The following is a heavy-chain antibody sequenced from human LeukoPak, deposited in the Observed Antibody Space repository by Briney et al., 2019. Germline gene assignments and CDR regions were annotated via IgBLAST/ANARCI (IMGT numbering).Heavy chain of an antibody. V-gene: IGHV1-2*02. CDR2: INPNSGGT. J-gene: IGHJ5*02. Sequence: ASVKVSCKASGYSFTDYYMHWVRQAPGQGLEWMGWINPNSGGTNSAQKFQGRVTMTRDTSINTVYMEVSWLTSDDTAIYYCARADRLHGGPDLIGPWGQGTLVTVSS. D-gene: IGHD3-16*01. CDR3: ARADRLHGGPDLIGP. CDR1: GYSFTDYY.